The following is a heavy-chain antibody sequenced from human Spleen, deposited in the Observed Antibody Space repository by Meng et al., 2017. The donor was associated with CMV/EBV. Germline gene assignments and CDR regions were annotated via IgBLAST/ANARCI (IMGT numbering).Heavy chain of an antibody. CDR3: ARVPVGGIRGYYFDY. V-gene: IGHV4-30-4*01. D-gene: IGHD1-26*01. Sequence: GSISSNTYYWSWIRQPPGKGLEWIGYIYYSGSTYYNPSLNSRLTISVDTSKNQFSLRLSSVTAADTAVYFCARVPVGGIRGYYFDYWGQGSLVTVSS. CDR1: GSISSNTYY. CDR2: IYYSGST. J-gene: IGHJ4*02.